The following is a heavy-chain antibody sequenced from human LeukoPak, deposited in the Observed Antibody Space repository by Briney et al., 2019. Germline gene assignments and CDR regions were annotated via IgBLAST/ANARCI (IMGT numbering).Heavy chain of an antibody. V-gene: IGHV3-23*01. Sequence: GGSLRLSCVTSGFTFSASQMTWLRQAPGKGLEWVSAISGSGGSTYYADSVKGRFTISRDNSKNTLYLQMNSLRAEDTAVYYCAKDRERYDYYDSSGYFDYWGQGTLVTVSS. CDR1: GFTFSASQ. J-gene: IGHJ4*02. CDR2: ISGSGGST. D-gene: IGHD3-22*01. CDR3: AKDRERYDYYDSSGYFDY.